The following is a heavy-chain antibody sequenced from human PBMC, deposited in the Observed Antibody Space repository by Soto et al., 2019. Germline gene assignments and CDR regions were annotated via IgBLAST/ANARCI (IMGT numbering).Heavy chain of an antibody. D-gene: IGHD3-9*01. CDR1: GYTFGHIY. Sequence: QVQLVQSGAEVKKPGDSVKVSCKAPGYTFGHIYITWARQAPGQGLEWMGAISTHNRNTNNAEKFRGRVTMTRDTSTTTAYMELRSLRSDDTAVYYWARDEGGYDILTGYYKAHHVDQWGQGALGTVSS. J-gene: IGHJ4*02. CDR2: ISTHNRNT. CDR3: ARDEGGYDILTGYYKAHHVDQ. V-gene: IGHV1-18*01.